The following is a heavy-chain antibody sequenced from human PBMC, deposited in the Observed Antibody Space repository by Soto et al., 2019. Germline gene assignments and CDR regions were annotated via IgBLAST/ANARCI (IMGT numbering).Heavy chain of an antibody. D-gene: IGHD6-19*01. V-gene: IGHV1-69*01. J-gene: IGHJ2*01. Sequence: QVQLVQSGAEVKKPGSSVKVSCKASGGTFSSYAISWVRQAPGQGPEWMGGIIPIFGTANYAQKFQGRVTITADESTSTAYMELSSLRSEDTAVYYCARDTPSQYSSGYYWYFDLWGRGTLVTVSS. CDR1: GGTFSSYA. CDR2: IIPIFGTA. CDR3: ARDTPSQYSSGYYWYFDL.